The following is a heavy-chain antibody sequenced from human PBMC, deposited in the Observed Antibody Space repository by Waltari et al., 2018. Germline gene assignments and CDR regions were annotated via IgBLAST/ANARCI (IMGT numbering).Heavy chain of an antibody. CDR3: ATALGDSSSASRPFDF. CDR1: GYTFSDHY. V-gene: IGHV1-69-2*01. J-gene: IGHJ3*01. CDR2: VAPEDGET. Sequence: EVQLLQSGAELKEPGTTVRISCKVSGYTFSDHYIHWVQQAPGKGLRWMGLVAPEDGETIYADYFRGRVTISADTSTDTAFMGLSSLRSEDTAVFYCATALGDSSSASRPFDFWGQGTMITVSS. D-gene: IGHD6-19*01.